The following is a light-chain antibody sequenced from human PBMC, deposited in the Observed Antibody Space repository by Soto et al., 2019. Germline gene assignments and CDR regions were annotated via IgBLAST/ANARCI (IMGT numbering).Light chain of an antibody. CDR1: SSDVGGYNY. V-gene: IGLV2-14*01. CDR2: DVS. J-gene: IGLJ1*01. CDR3: SSYTSSSTLV. Sequence: QSALTQPASVSGSPGQSITISCTGTSSDVGGYNYVSWYQQHPGKAPKLMIYDVSNRPSGVSNRFSGSKSGNTASLTISGLQAEDEADYHRSSYTSSSTLVFGTGTKVTVL.